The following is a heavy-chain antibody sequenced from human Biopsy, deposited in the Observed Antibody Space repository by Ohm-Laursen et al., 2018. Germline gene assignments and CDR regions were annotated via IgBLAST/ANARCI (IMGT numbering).Heavy chain of an antibody. D-gene: IGHD3-10*01. J-gene: IGHJ5*02. V-gene: IGHV1-69*06. CDR1: GGTFSSYV. CDR2: IIPTFDTP. CDR3: AGGAAKGNPYDH. Sequence: AASVKVSCKASGGTFSSYVISRVRQAPGQGLEWMGRIIPTFDTPTYAPDFQGRVTFTADKSTGTAHLDLSRLRSEDTAIYYCAGGAAKGNPYDHWGQGTLVTVSS.